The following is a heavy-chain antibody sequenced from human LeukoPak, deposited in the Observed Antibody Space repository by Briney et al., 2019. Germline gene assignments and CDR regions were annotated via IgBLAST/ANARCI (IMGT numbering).Heavy chain of an antibody. CDR1: GGTFSSYA. CDR2: IIPIFGTA. D-gene: IGHD3-22*01. V-gene: IGHV1-69*13. CDR3: ATEPRNYYDSSGYPR. Sequence: SVKVSCKASGGTFSSYAISWVRQAPGQGLEWMGGIIPIFGTANYAQKFQGRVTITADESTSTAYMELSSLRSEDTAVYYCATEPRNYYDSSGYPRWGQGTLVTVSS. J-gene: IGHJ4*02.